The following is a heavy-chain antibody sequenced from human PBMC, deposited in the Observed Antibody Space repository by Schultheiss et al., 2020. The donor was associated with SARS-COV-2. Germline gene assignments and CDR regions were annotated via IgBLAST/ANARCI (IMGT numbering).Heavy chain of an antibody. CDR1: GDSVSSDSAA. D-gene: IGHD6-6*01. J-gene: IGHJ5*02. CDR3: ARVGGYSSSSGFWFDP. V-gene: IGHV6-1*01. CDR2: TFYRSKWYY. Sequence: SQTLSLTCAISGDSVSSDSAAWNWIRQSPSRGLEWLGRTFYRSKWYYEYAVSVKSRITINPDTSKNQFSLQLNSVTPDDTAVYYCARVGGYSSSSGFWFDPWGQGTLVTVSS.